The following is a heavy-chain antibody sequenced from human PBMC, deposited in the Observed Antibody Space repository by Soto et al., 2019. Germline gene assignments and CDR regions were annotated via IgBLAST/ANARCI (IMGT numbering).Heavy chain of an antibody. Sequence: ASVKVFCEASGYTFTSSDINWVRQATGQGLEWMGWMNPNSGDTGYAQKFQGRVTMARDTSITTAYMELSSLRSEDTAVYYCARLYKWNYYYYMDVWGKGTTVTVSS. CDR1: GYTFTSSD. V-gene: IGHV1-8*01. CDR2: MNPNSGDT. D-gene: IGHD1-20*01. J-gene: IGHJ6*03. CDR3: ARLYKWNYYYYMDV.